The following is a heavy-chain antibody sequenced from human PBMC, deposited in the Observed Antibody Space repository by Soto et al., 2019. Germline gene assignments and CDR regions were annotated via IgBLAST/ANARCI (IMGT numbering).Heavy chain of an antibody. J-gene: IGHJ4*02. D-gene: IGHD3-10*01. CDR2: INSNAGST. V-gene: IGHV3-64D*06. CDR3: VRPVLWSNSFYFDY. CDR1: GFTFSRYA. Sequence: GGSLRLSCSASGFTFSRYAMHWVRQAPGKGLEYVSAINSNAGSTYYADSVKGRFAISRGNSKNTLYLQMRTLRAEDTAVYYCVRPVLWSNSFYFDYRGQGTLVTVSS.